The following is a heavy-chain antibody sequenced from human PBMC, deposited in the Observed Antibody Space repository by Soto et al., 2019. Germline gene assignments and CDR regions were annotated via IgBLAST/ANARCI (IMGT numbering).Heavy chain of an antibody. V-gene: IGHV4-34*01. CDR3: ARTPTYSASWYYPIDY. D-gene: IGHD6-13*01. CDR2: INHRGTT. CDR1: GGSLNDNY. J-gene: IGHJ4*02. Sequence: ETLSLTCAVEGGSLNDNYWNWIRQPPGKGLEWIGEINHRGTTKYNPSLKSRVTISADTSKNQISLKLTSMTAADAAVYYCARTPTYSASWYYPIDYWGQGTPVTVSS.